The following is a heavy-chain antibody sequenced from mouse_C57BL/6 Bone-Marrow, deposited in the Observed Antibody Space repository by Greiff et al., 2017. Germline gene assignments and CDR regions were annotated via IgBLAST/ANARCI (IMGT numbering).Heavy chain of an antibody. J-gene: IGHJ4*01. V-gene: IGHV1-52*01. Sequence: VQLQQPGAELVRPGSSVKLSCKASGYTFTSYWMHWVKQRPIQGLEWIGNIDPSDSETHYNQKFKDKATLTVDKSSSTAYMQLSSLTSEDSAVYDCASRLVLDYAMDYWGQGTSVTVSS. D-gene: IGHD6-2*01. CDR2: IDPSDSET. CDR3: ASRLVLDYAMDY. CDR1: GYTFTSYW.